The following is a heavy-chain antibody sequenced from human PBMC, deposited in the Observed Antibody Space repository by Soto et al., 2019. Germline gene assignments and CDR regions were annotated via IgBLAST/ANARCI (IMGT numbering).Heavy chain of an antibody. Sequence: EVQLVESGGGLVQPGGSLRLSCTASGFTFSDSWMTWVRQAPGKGLEWVARIKPDESEKKYADSVKGRFSISRDNAKNSMYLQMDIPRGEDTAVYYCVRGGSNYASWGQGTLVTVSS. CDR2: IKPDESEK. CDR3: VRGGSNYAS. CDR1: GFTFSDSW. J-gene: IGHJ5*02. D-gene: IGHD4-4*01. V-gene: IGHV3-7*01.